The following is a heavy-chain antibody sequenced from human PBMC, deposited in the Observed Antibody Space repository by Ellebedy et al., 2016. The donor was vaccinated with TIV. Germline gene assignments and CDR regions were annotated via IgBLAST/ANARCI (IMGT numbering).Heavy chain of an antibody. Sequence: AASVKVSCKASGYSFTSYGSSWVRQAPGQGLEWKGWINAYNGNTNIAQKFQGRVTMTTDTSTSTAYMEVRRLRSDDTAVYYSAREIGAGPVDFQYWGQGTLVIVSS. J-gene: IGHJ1*01. CDR2: INAYNGNT. V-gene: IGHV1-18*04. CDR3: AREIGAGPVDFQY. CDR1: GYSFTSYG. D-gene: IGHD6-19*01.